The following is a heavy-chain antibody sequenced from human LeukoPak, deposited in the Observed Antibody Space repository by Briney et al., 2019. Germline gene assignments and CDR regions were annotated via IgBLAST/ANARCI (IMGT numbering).Heavy chain of an antibody. Sequence: PGGSLRLSCAASGFSFSSFWMIWVRQAPGKGLEWVSSISSSSIYIYYADSVKGRFTISRDNAKNSLYLQMNSLRAEDTAVYYCARDGSRGNLVTAPDYWGQGTLVTVSS. D-gene: IGHD2-21*02. J-gene: IGHJ4*02. CDR3: ARDGSRGNLVTAPDY. CDR1: GFSFSSFW. V-gene: IGHV3-21*01. CDR2: ISSSSIYI.